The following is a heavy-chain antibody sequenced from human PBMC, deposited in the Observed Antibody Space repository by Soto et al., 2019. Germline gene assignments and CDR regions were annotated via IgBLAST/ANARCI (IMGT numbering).Heavy chain of an antibody. J-gene: IGHJ6*02. CDR3: ARETLYDFWSRPYYGMDV. CDR1: GFTFSSYA. V-gene: IGHV3-30-3*01. Sequence: GGSLRLSCAASGFTFSSYAMHWVRQAPGKGLEWVAVISYDGSNKYYADSVKGRFTISRDNSKNTLYLQMNSLRAEDTAVYYCARETLYDFWSRPYYGMDVWGQGTTVTVSS. D-gene: IGHD3-3*01. CDR2: ISYDGSNK.